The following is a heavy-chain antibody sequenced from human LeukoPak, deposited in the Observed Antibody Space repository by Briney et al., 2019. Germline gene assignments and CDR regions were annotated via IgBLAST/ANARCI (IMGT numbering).Heavy chain of an antibody. Sequence: SETLSLTCTVSGGSISSYYWSWIRQPAGKGLEWIGRIYTSGSTNYNPSLKSRVTMSVDTSKNQFSLKLSSVTAADTAVYYCARGEAFWSVFGAYYMDVWGKGTTVTVSS. V-gene: IGHV4-4*07. CDR3: ARGEAFWSVFGAYYMDV. J-gene: IGHJ6*03. D-gene: IGHD3-3*01. CDR2: IYTSGST. CDR1: GGSISSYY.